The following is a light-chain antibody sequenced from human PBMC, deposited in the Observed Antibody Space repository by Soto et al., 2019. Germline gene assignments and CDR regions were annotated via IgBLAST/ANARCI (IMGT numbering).Light chain of an antibody. CDR2: DAS. Sequence: ENVLYNSPPTLSLRPMEGGTLXCLASESVSSYLAWYQQKPGQAPRLLMYDASNRATGIPARFSGSGSGTDFTLTISSLEPEDFAVYYCQQRRNWPPLTSGGGTKADI. J-gene: IGKJ4*01. CDR3: QQRRNWPPLT. CDR1: ESVSSY. V-gene: IGKV3-11*01.